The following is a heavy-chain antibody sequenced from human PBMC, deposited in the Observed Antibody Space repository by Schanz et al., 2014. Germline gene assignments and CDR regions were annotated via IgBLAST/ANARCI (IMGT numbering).Heavy chain of an antibody. CDR2: TYLGGNT. D-gene: IGHD4-17*01. Sequence: EVQLVESGGGLIQPGGSLRLSCAVSGFTVNTNYMSWVRQAPGKGLEPVSVTYLGGNTDYADSVKGRFTISRDNSKNTLYLQMNSLRAEDTALYYCAKDPHKDYGGKPQALDIWGQGTMVSVSS. CDR1: GFTVNTNY. J-gene: IGHJ3*02. V-gene: IGHV3-53*01. CDR3: AKDPHKDYGGKPQALDI.